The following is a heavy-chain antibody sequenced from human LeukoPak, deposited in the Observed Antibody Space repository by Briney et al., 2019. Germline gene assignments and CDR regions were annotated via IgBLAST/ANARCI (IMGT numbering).Heavy chain of an antibody. V-gene: IGHV1-46*01. J-gene: IGHJ6*03. Sequence: ASVKVSCKASGYTFTSYYMHWVRQAPGQGLEWMGIINPSGGSTSYAQKFQGRVTMTRDMSTSTVYMELSSLRSEDTAVYYCARDLGYSYGWGDYYYYMDVWGKGTTVTVS. D-gene: IGHD5-18*01. CDR3: ARDLGYSYGWGDYYYYMDV. CDR2: INPSGGST. CDR1: GYTFTSYY.